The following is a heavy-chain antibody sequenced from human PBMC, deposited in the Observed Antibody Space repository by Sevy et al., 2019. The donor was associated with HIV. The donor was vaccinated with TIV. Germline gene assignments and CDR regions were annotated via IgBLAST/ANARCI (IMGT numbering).Heavy chain of an antibody. V-gene: IGHV3-48*01. D-gene: IGHD3-22*01. CDR2: ISGSSATI. CDR1: DFTFSIYS. J-gene: IGHJ3*02. Sequence: GGSLRLSCAASDFTFSIYSMSWVRQAPGKGLEWLSYISGSSATIYYADSVKGRFTVSRDNANKFLYLQMNSLRAEDTAVYYCARWATNYYDGSAIKHAFDIWGPWTMVTGSS. CDR3: ARWATNYYDGSAIKHAFDI.